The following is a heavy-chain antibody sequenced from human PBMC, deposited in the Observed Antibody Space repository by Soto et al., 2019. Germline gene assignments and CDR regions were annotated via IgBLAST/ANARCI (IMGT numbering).Heavy chain of an antibody. CDR3: ARASSGYSYADYFDY. CDR2: IKQDGSEK. V-gene: IGHV3-7*01. J-gene: IGHJ4*02. Sequence: HPGGSLRLSCAASGFTFSSYWMSWVRQAPGKGLEWVANIKQDGSEKYYVDSVKGRFTISRDNAKNSLYLQMNSLRAEDTAVYYCARASSGYSYADYFDYWGQGTLVTV. CDR1: GFTFSSYW. D-gene: IGHD5-18*01.